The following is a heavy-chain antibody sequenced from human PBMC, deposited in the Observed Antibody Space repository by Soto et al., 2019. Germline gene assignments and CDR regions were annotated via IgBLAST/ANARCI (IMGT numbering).Heavy chain of an antibody. CDR2: IYPAHSYT. Sequence: GQSLKISCKGSGYSFTSYWIGWVRQMPGKGLEWMGIIYPAHSYTRYSTSFQGQVTISADKSISTGYRQWSSQKASATAMYYCARGAITTIAVVIHDAFESQGKGTMVTVSS. CDR1: GYSFTSYW. V-gene: IGHV5-51*01. D-gene: IGHD3-22*01. CDR3: ARGAITTIAVVIHDAFES. J-gene: IGHJ3*02.